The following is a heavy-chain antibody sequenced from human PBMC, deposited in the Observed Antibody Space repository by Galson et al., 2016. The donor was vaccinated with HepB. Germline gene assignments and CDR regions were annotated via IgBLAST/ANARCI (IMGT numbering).Heavy chain of an antibody. Sequence: SETLSLTCTVSGGSISSYYWSWIRQPPGKGLEWIGYIYYSGTTNYKPSLKSRVTISVDTSKNQFSLKLNSVTAADTAVYYCASSYSGNYPTVYPFDNWGQGTLVTVSS. CDR3: ASSYSGNYPTVYPFDN. CDR1: GGSISSYY. V-gene: IGHV4-59*01. D-gene: IGHD1-26*01. CDR2: IYYSGTT. J-gene: IGHJ4*02.